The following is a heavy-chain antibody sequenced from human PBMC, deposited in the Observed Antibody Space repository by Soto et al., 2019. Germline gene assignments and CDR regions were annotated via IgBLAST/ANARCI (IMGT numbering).Heavy chain of an antibody. CDR1: GFNFLSYA. V-gene: IGHV3-23*01. CDR2: INSGGEST. D-gene: IGHD4-17*01. CDR3: AHPRGYGVFDAVDI. Sequence: ESLLLSCAASGFNFLSYAMNWVRQAPGKGLEWVSAINSGGESTFYAESVRGRFTISRDNALNTLFLQMKSLRPEDTAVYYCAHPRGYGVFDAVDIWGQGTMVIVSS. J-gene: IGHJ3*02.